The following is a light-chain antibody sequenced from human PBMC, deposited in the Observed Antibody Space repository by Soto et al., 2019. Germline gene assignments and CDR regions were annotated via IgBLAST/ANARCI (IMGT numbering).Light chain of an antibody. CDR1: QSVGSSY. CDR3: QQYDYSPLT. V-gene: IGKV3-20*01. CDR2: GAS. Sequence: ENLLTQSPGTLSVSPGEGATISCRASQSVGSSYLAWYQQKPGQAPRLLIYGASSRATGIPDRFSGSGSGTDFTLTISRLEPEDFAMYYCQQYDYSPLTFGGGTKVEIK. J-gene: IGKJ4*01.